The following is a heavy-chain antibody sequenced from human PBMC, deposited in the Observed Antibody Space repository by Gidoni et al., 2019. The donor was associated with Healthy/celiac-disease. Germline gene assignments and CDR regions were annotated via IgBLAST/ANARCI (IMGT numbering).Heavy chain of an antibody. J-gene: IGHJ4*02. D-gene: IGHD3-9*01. CDR3: AKDGAYYDILTGYDY. CDR2: ISGSGGST. Sequence: EVQLLESGGGMVQPGGSLRLACAASGFTFSSYAMSWVRQAPGKELEWYSAISGSGGSTYYADSVKGRFTISRDNSKNTLYLQMNSLRAEDTAVYYCAKDGAYYDILTGYDYWGQGTLVTVSS. CDR1: GFTFSSYA. V-gene: IGHV3-23*01.